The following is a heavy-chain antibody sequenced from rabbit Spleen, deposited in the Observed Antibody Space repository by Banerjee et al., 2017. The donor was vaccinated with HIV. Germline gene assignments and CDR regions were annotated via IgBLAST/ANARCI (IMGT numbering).Heavy chain of an antibody. CDR2: IRTDGSNT. Sequence: QSLEESGGDLVKPGASLTLTCTASGFSFSSSYWICWVRQAPGKGLEWIACIRTDGSNTWYASWAKGRFTISKTSSTTVTLQMTSLTAADTATYFCARDLVAVIGWNFNLWGPGTLVTVS. CDR1: GFSFSSSYW. CDR3: ARDLVAVIGWNFNL. J-gene: IGHJ4*01. D-gene: IGHD4-2*01. V-gene: IGHV1S40*01.